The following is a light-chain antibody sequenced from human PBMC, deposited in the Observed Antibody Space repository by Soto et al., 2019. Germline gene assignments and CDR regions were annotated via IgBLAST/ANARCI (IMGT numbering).Light chain of an antibody. CDR3: SSSTTTDTLRV. CDR2: EVS. CDR1: NSDIAYNF. Sequence: QAVVTQPASVSGSPGQSITISCTGTNSDIAYNFVSWYQQHPGKAPKLMIYEVSNRPSGVSNRFSGSKSGNTASLTISGLQAEDEADYYCSSSTTTDTLRVFGTGTKLTVL. J-gene: IGLJ1*01. V-gene: IGLV2-14*01.